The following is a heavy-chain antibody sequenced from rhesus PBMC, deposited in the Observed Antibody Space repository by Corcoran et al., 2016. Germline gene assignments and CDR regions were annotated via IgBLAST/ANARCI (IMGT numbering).Heavy chain of an antibody. V-gene: IGHV4-165*02. CDR2: NGGTGGST. CDR3: ARTPEANYFDF. J-gene: IGHJ4*01. CDR1: VGSISGFY. D-gene: IGHD6-43*01. Sequence: QVQLQESGPGLVKPSETLSLTCAVSVGSISGFYWHWIRQPPGKVREWIVYNGGTGGSTYYTPSLKCRVTISTDTSKNQFSLKLSSVTAADTAVYYCARTPEANYFDFWGQGVLVTVSS.